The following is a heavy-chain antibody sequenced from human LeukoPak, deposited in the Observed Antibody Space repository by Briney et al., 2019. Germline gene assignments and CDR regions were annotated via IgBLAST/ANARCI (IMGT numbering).Heavy chain of an antibody. CDR1: GFTFDDYA. D-gene: IGHD3-10*01. V-gene: IGHV3-9*01. Sequence: GRSLRLSCAASGFTFDDYAMHWVRQAPGKGLEWVSGISWNSGSIGYADSVKGRFTISRDNAKNSLYLQMNSLRAEDTALYYCAKDIRSILWFGESIPSTSFDYWGQGTLVTVSS. CDR3: AKDIRSILWFGESIPSTSFDY. CDR2: ISWNSGSI. J-gene: IGHJ4*02.